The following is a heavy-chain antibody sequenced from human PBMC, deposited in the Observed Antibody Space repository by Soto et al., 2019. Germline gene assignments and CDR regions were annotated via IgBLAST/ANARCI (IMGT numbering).Heavy chain of an antibody. CDR1: GFTFSSYA. D-gene: IGHD2-15*01. CDR2: ISGSGGST. Sequence: HPGGSLRLSCAASGFTFSSYAMSWVRQAPGKGLEWVSAISGSGGSTYYADSVKGRFTISRDNSKNTLYLQMNSLRAEDTAVYYCAQGRGYCSGGSCYLDYYYYYGMDVWGQGTTVTVSS. V-gene: IGHV3-23*01. CDR3: AQGRGYCSGGSCYLDYYYYYGMDV. J-gene: IGHJ6*02.